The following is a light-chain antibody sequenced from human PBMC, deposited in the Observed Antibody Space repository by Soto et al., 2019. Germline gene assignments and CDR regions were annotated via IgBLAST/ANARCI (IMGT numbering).Light chain of an antibody. Sequence: QLVLTQSYSASASLGSSVKLTCTLNSGHSSYIIAWPQQQPGKAPRYLMKLEGSGSYNKGSGVPDRFSGSSSWADRYLTISHLQCEAEAVHYCEPWDRSTHGVFGGGTTLPVL. CDR1: SGHSSYI. J-gene: IGLJ3*02. CDR3: EPWDRSTHGV. V-gene: IGLV4-60*02. CDR2: LEGSGSY.